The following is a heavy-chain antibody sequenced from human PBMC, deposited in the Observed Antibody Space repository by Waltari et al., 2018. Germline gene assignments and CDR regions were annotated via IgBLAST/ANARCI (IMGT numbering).Heavy chain of an antibody. Sequence: QVQLVQSGAEVKKPGSSVKVSCKASGGTFSSYAISWVRQAPGQGLEWMGGIIPILGIANYAQKFQGRVTITADESTSTAYMELSSLRSEDTAVYYCTRDQGQIAAAGYYFDYWGQGTLVTVSS. CDR3: TRDQGQIAAAGYYFDY. CDR2: IIPILGIA. V-gene: IGHV1-69*04. CDR1: GGTFSSYA. D-gene: IGHD6-13*01. J-gene: IGHJ4*02.